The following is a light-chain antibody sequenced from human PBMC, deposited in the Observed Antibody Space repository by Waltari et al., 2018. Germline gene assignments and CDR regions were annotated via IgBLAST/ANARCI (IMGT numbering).Light chain of an antibody. V-gene: IGLV2-8*01. CDR3: GSYAGTQKF. J-gene: IGLJ2*01. CDR2: EVS. Sequence: QSALTQPPSASGSPGPSVTISCTATRSDLGGHNYVSWYQQYPGKAPKLMIYEVSQRPSGVPDRFSGSKSGNTASLTVSGLQAEDEAYYYCGSYAGTQKFFGGGTKLTVL. CDR1: RSDLGGHNY.